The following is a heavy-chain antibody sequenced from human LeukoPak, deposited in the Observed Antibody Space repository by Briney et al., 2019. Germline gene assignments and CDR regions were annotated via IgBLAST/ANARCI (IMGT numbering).Heavy chain of an antibody. J-gene: IGHJ4*02. Sequence: GGSLRLSCAASGFTFSSYGMHWVRQAPGKGLEWVAVIWYDGSNKYYADSVKGRFTISRDNSKNTLYLQMNSLRAEDTAVYYCARDKGPSGSCLDYWGQGTLVTVSS. V-gene: IGHV3-33*01. CDR1: GFTFSSYG. CDR2: IWYDGSNK. CDR3: ARDKGPSGSCLDY. D-gene: IGHD1-26*01.